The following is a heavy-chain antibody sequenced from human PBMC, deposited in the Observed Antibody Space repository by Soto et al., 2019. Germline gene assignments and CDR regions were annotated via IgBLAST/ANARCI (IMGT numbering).Heavy chain of an antibody. CDR1: GFTFSSYS. CDR3: ARGGVVVVAATGIDY. J-gene: IGHJ4*02. Sequence: EVQLVESGGGLVHPGGSLRLSCAASGFTFSSYSMNWVRQAPGKGLEWVSYISSSSSTIYYADSVKGRFTISRDNAKNSLYLQMNSLRAEDTAVYYCARGGVVVVAATGIDYWGQGTLVTVSS. D-gene: IGHD2-15*01. CDR2: ISSSSSTI. V-gene: IGHV3-48*01.